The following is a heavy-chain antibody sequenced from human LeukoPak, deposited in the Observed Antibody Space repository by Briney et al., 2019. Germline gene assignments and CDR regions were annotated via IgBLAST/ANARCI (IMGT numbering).Heavy chain of an antibody. J-gene: IGHJ6*02. V-gene: IGHV6-1*01. Sequence: SQTLSLTCAISGDSVSSKSAAWTWIRQSPSRGLEWLGRTYYRSKWYNEYADSLKSRIIINPDTSKNQFSLQLSSVTTEDTAVYYCTRGFLRHGMDVWGQGTTVTVSS. D-gene: IGHD3-10*01. CDR3: TRGFLRHGMDV. CDR2: TYYRSKWYN. CDR1: GDSVSSKSAA.